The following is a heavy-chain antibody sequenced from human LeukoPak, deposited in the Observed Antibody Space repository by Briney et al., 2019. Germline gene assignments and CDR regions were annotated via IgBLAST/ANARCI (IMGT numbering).Heavy chain of an antibody. Sequence: ASVKVSCKASGYTFTSYGISWVRQAPGQGLEWMGWISAYNGNTNYAQKLQGRVTMTTDTSTSTAYMELRSLRSDDTAVYYCARDSWYDILTGYHDYWGQGTLVTVSS. CDR1: GYTFTSYG. D-gene: IGHD3-9*01. CDR2: ISAYNGNT. V-gene: IGHV1-18*01. CDR3: ARDSWYDILTGYHDY. J-gene: IGHJ4*02.